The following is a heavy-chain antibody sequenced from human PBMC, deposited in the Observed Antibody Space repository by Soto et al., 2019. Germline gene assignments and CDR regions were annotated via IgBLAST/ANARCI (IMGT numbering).Heavy chain of an antibody. J-gene: IGHJ4*02. CDR1: GGTFSSYT. CDR2: IIPILGIA. CDR3: AKGSRAVAGNYYFDY. V-gene: IGHV1-69*02. D-gene: IGHD6-19*01. Sequence: ASVKVSCKASGGTFSSYTISWVRQAPGQGLEWMGRIIPILGIANYAQKFQGRVTITADKSTSTAYMELSSLRSEDTAVYYCAKGSRAVAGNYYFDYWGQGTLVTVSS.